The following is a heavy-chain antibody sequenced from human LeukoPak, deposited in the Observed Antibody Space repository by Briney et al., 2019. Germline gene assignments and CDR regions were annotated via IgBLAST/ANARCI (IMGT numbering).Heavy chain of an antibody. J-gene: IGHJ4*02. D-gene: IGHD3-9*01. V-gene: IGHV5-51*01. CDR1: GNRFTNYW. Sequence: GESLKISCKGSGNRFTNYWIGWVRPMPGKGLEWMGIIYPADSDTRYNPSFQGQVPISADKSISTAYLQWSSLKASDSAVYYCARATVEPTIYYFDNWGQGNLVTVSS. CDR3: ARATVEPTIYYFDN. CDR2: IYPADSDT.